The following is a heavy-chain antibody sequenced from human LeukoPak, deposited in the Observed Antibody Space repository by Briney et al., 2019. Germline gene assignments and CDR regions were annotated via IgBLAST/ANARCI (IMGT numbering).Heavy chain of an antibody. D-gene: IGHD3-3*01. Sequence: GGSLRLSCAASGFTISNYWMSWVRQAPGKGLEWVANIKQDGSGKYYVGSVKGRFTISRDNAKNSLYLQMNSLRAEDTAVYYCARTPWDFWSNSMDVWGKGTTVTVSS. CDR3: ARTPWDFWSNSMDV. J-gene: IGHJ6*04. CDR2: IKQDGSGK. CDR1: GFTISNYW. V-gene: IGHV3-7*01.